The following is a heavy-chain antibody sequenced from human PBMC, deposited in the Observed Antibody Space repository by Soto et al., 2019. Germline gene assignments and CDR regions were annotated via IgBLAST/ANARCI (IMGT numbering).Heavy chain of an antibody. CDR2: IIPIFGTA. Sequence: SVKVSCKASGGTFSSYAISWVRQAPGQGLEWMGGIIPIFGTANYAQKFQGRVTITADESTSTAYMELSSLRSEDTAVYYCARSHDILTGSTDYYYYVMDVWGQGTTVTVS. D-gene: IGHD3-9*01. CDR3: ARSHDILTGSTDYYYYVMDV. CDR1: GGTFSSYA. V-gene: IGHV1-69*13. J-gene: IGHJ6*02.